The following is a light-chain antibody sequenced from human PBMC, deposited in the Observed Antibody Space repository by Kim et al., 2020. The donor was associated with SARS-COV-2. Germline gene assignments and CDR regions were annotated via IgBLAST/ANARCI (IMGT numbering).Light chain of an antibody. CDR2: GNS. CDR1: SSNIGAGYD. J-gene: IGLJ3*02. Sequence: QSVLTHPPSVSGAPGQRVTISCTGSSSNIGAGYDVHWYQQLPGTAPKLLIYGNSNRPSGVPDRFSGPKSGTSASLAITGLQAEDEADYYCQSYDSSLSGWVFGGGTQLTVL. V-gene: IGLV1-40*01. CDR3: QSYDSSLSGWV.